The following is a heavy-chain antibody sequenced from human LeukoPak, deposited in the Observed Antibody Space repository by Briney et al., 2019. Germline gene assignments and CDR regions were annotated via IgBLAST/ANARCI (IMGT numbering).Heavy chain of an antibody. D-gene: IGHD5-24*01. CDR2: IYHSGST. Sequence: PSETLSLTCAVSGYSISSGYYWGWIRQPPGKGLEGIGSIYHSGSTYYNPSLKSRVTISVDTSKNQFSLKLSSVTAADTAVYYCARQFPEIDYWGQGTLVTVSS. CDR3: ARQFPEIDY. J-gene: IGHJ4*02. CDR1: GYSISSGYY. V-gene: IGHV4-38-2*01.